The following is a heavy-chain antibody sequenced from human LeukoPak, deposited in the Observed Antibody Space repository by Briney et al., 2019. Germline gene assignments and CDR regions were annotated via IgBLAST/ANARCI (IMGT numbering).Heavy chain of an antibody. CDR1: GYSISSGYY. V-gene: IGHV4-38-2*02. J-gene: IGHJ4*02. Sequence: PSETLSLTCIVSGYSISSGYYWGWIRQPPGTGLEWIGSIYHNDSTYYNPSLKSRVTISVDTSKNQFSLKLSSVTAADRAVYYCARASSLDYWGQGTLVTVSS. CDR3: ARASSLDY. CDR2: IYHNDST. D-gene: IGHD6-13*01.